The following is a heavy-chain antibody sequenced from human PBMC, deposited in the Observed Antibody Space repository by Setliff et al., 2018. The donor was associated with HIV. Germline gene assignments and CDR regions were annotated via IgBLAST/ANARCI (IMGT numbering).Heavy chain of an antibody. D-gene: IGHD1-26*01. V-gene: IGHV3-23*01. Sequence: PGGSLRLSCSASGFTFTNFVMSWVRQAPGKGLEWVSGISGSGNSTYYADSAKGRFTISRDNSKNTLFLQVNSLRAEDTAVYYCARDGGSSPSPVSDYYYYYMDVWGKGTTVTVSS. CDR1: GFTFTNFV. J-gene: IGHJ6*03. CDR3: ARDGGSSPSPVSDYYYYYMDV. CDR2: ISGSGNST.